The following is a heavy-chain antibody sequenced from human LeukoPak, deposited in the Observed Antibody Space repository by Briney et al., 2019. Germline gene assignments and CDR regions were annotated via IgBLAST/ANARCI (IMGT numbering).Heavy chain of an antibody. CDR1: GGSFSGYY. CDR3: SRDLGAMRN. Sequence: SETLSLTCAVYGGSFSGYYWSWIRQPPGKGLEWIGEINHSGSTNYNPSLKSRVTISVDTSKNQFSLKLSSVTAADTAVYYCSRDLGAMRNWGQGTLVTVSS. CDR2: INHSGST. J-gene: IGHJ4*02. V-gene: IGHV4-34*01.